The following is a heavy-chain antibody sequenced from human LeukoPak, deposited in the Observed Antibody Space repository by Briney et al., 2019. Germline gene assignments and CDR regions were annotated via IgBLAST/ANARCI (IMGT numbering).Heavy chain of an antibody. Sequence: KPSETLSLTCAVYGGSFSGYYWSWIRQPPGKGLEWIGEINHSGSTNYNPSLKSRVTISVDPSKNQFSLKLSSVTAADTAVYYCARVSRIQLWLLDYWGQGTLVTVSS. V-gene: IGHV4-34*01. CDR2: INHSGST. D-gene: IGHD5-18*01. J-gene: IGHJ4*02. CDR3: ARVSRIQLWLLDY. CDR1: GGSFSGYY.